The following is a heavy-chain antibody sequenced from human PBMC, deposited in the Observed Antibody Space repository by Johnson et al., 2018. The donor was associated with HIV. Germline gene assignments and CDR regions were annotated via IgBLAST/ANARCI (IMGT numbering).Heavy chain of an antibody. V-gene: IGHV3-30*04. D-gene: IGHD3-22*01. CDR2: ISYDASNK. CDR3: AKDLPPMILVGGDAFDI. Sequence: QVQLVESGGGVVQPGRSLRLSCAASRFTFSSFAMHWVRQAPGKRLEWVAVISYDASNKYYADSVKGRFTISRDNSKNTLYLQMNSRRAADTAVYYCAKDLPPMILVGGDAFDIWGQGTMVSVSS. J-gene: IGHJ3*02. CDR1: RFTFSSFA.